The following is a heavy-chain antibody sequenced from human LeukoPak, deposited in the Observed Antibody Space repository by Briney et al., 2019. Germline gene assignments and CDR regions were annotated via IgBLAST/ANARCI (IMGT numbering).Heavy chain of an antibody. Sequence: SETLSLTCTVSGGSMSSTSYYWGWIRQPPGKGLEWIASIYYSGSTYYNPSLKSRVTVSVDTSKNQFSLRLSSVTAVDTAVYYCARFAAAGQHVDYWGQGTLVTVSS. CDR1: GGSMSSTSYY. CDR3: ARFAAAGQHVDY. D-gene: IGHD6-13*01. CDR2: IYYSGST. V-gene: IGHV4-39*07. J-gene: IGHJ4*02.